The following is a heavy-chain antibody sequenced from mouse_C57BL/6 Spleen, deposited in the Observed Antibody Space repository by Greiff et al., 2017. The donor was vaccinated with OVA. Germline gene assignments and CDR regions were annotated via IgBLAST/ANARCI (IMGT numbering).Heavy chain of an antibody. Sequence: VQLQQSGAELVKPGASVKLSCTASGFNIKDYYMHWVKQRTEQGLEWIGRIDPEDGETKYAPKFQCKATITADTSSNTAYLQLSSLTSEDTAVYYCARDSNWFAYWGQGTLVTVSA. CDR1: GFNIKDYY. CDR3: ARDSNWFAY. V-gene: IGHV14-2*01. D-gene: IGHD2-5*01. CDR2: IDPEDGET. J-gene: IGHJ3*01.